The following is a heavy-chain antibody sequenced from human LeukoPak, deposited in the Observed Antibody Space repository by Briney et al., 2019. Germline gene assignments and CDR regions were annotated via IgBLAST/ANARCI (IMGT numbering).Heavy chain of an antibody. CDR3: ARQGSGRYWALDY. D-gene: IGHD2-15*01. V-gene: IGHV4-59*08. CDR2: IYYSGST. Sequence: SETLSLTCTVSGGSISSYYWSWIRQPPGKGLEWIGYIYYSGSTNYNPSLKSRVTISVDTSKNQFSLKLSSVTAADTAVYYCARQGSGRYWALDYWGQGTLVTVSS. J-gene: IGHJ4*02. CDR1: GGSISSYY.